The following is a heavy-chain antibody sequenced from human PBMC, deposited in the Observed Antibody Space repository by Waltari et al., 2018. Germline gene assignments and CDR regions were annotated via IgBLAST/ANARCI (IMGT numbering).Heavy chain of an antibody. CDR3: ARGARYYYYMDV. CDR2: INHSGST. Sequence: QVQLQQWGAGLLKPSETLSLTCAVYGGSFSGYYWSWNRQPPGKGLEWIGEINHSGSTNYNPSLKSRVTISVDTSKNQFSLKLSSVTAADTAVYYCARGARYYYYMDVWGKGTTVTISS. J-gene: IGHJ6*03. V-gene: IGHV4-34*01. CDR1: GGSFSGYY.